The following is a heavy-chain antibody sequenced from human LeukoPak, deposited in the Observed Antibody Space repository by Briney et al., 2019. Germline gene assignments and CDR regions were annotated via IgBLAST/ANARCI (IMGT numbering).Heavy chain of an antibody. D-gene: IGHD4-17*01. CDR2: INSDGSST. CDR1: GFTFSSYW. J-gene: IGHJ3*02. Sequence: GGSLRLSCAASGFTFSSYWMSWVRQAPGKGLVWVSRINSDGSSTSYADSMKGRFTISRDNAKNTLYLQMNSLRAEDTAVYYCARESMTTVTNDAFDIWGQGTMVTVSS. CDR3: ARESMTTVTNDAFDI. V-gene: IGHV3-74*01.